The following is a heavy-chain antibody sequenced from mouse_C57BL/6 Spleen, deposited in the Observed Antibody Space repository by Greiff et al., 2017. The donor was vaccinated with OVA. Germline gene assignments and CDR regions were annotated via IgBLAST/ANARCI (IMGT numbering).Heavy chain of an antibody. D-gene: IGHD1-1*01. J-gene: IGHJ4*01. V-gene: IGHV14-2*01. CDR3: ASYGSSPYYAMDY. Sequence: EVQLQQSGAELVKPGASVKLSCTASGFNIKAYYMHWVKQRTEQGLEWIGRIDPEDGETKYAPTFQGKATITAATSSNTAYLQLSSLTSEDTAVYYCASYGSSPYYAMDYWGQGTLVTVSA. CDR1: GFNIKAYY. CDR2: IDPEDGET.